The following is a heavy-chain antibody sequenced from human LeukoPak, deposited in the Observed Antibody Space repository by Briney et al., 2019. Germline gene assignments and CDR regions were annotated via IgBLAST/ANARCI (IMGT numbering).Heavy chain of an antibody. CDR3: ARTDYYDSSGYYSLFGAFDI. D-gene: IGHD3-22*01. CDR2: INPNSGGT. J-gene: IGHJ3*02. Sequence: ASVKVSCKASGYTFTGYYMHWVRQAPGQGLEWMGWINPNSGGTNYAQKFQGRVTMTRDTSISTAYMELSRLRSDDTAVYYCARTDYYDSSGYYSLFGAFDIWGQGTMVTVSS. V-gene: IGHV1-2*02. CDR1: GYTFTGYY.